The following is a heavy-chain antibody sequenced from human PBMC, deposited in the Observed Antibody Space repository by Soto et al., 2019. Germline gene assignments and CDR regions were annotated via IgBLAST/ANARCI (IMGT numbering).Heavy chain of an antibody. CDR3: AKGKGVGATPDGANC. CDR2: INSDGSST. V-gene: IGHV3-74*01. J-gene: IGHJ4*02. CDR1: GFALSSYS. Sequence: GGAVRLSCAASGFALSSYSMHWVRQAPEKGLVWVSRINSDGSSTSYADSVKGRFTVSRDTSKNTVYLQMNSLRVEDTAIYYCAKGKGVGATPDGANCWGQGTLVTVSS. D-gene: IGHD1-26*01.